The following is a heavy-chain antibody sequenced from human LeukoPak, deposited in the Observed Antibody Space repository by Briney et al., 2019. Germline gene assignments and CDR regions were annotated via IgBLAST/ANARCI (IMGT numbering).Heavy chain of an antibody. CDR3: ARVDLGDAFDI. CDR2: IYYSGST. Sequence: PETLSLTCTVSGGSISSYYGSWIRQPPGKGLEWIGYIYYSGSTNYNPSLKSRVTISVDTSKNQFSLKLSSVTAADTAVYYCARVDLGDAFDIWGQGTMVTVSS. CDR1: GGSISSYY. J-gene: IGHJ3*02. V-gene: IGHV4-59*01. D-gene: IGHD3-16*01.